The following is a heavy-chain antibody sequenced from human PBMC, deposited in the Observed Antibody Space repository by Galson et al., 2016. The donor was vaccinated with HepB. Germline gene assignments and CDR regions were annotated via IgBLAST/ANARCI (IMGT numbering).Heavy chain of an antibody. J-gene: IGHJ4*02. CDR1: GYTFTSRG. CDR3: ARGLAAAWESLAY. D-gene: IGHD1-26*01. Sequence: SVKVSCKASGYTFTSRGISWVRQAPGQGLEWMGWISAYDGLTNYGQKLQDRLTMTTDTSTSTAYMELRSLRSDDTAVYYCARGLAAAWESLAYWGQGTLVLVSS. CDR2: ISAYDGLT. V-gene: IGHV1-18*01.